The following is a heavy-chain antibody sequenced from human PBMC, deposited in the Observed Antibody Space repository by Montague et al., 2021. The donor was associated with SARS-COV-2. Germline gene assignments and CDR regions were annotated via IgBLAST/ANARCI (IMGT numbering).Heavy chain of an antibody. CDR3: AIYDGSGGDYY. J-gene: IGHJ4*02. V-gene: IGHV3-33*01. Sequence: SLRLSCAASGFTFSSYGMHWVRQAPGKGLEWVAVIWFDGNTKDYVDSVKGRFTISRDNSKDTLYLQMNSLRAEDTAVYYCAIYDGSGGDYYWGQGTLVTVSS. CDR1: GFTFSSYG. D-gene: IGHD3-10*01. CDR2: IWFDGNTK.